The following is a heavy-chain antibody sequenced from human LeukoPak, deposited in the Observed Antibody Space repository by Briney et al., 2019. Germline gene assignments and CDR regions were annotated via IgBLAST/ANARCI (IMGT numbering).Heavy chain of an antibody. CDR1: GYTFTGYY. CDR3: ARDSYSSSWAPLDY. D-gene: IGHD6-13*01. Sequence: ASVKVSFKASGYTFTGYYMHWVRQAPGQGLEWMGRINPNSGGTNYAQKFQGRVTMTRDTSISTAYMELSRLRSDDTAVYYCARDSYSSSWAPLDYWGQGTLVTVSS. J-gene: IGHJ4*02. V-gene: IGHV1-2*06. CDR2: INPNSGGT.